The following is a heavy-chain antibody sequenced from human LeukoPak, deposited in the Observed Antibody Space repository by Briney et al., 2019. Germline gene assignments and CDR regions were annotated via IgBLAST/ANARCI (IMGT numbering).Heavy chain of an antibody. Sequence: PSETLSLTCTVSGGSISSYYWSWIRQPPGKGLEWIGYIYYSGSTNYNPSLKSRVTISVDTSKNQFSLKLSSVTAADTAVYYCARGVEDYVWGSYRYYFDYWGQGTLVTVSS. CDR2: IYYSGST. V-gene: IGHV4-59*01. D-gene: IGHD3-16*02. J-gene: IGHJ4*02. CDR3: ARGVEDYVWGSYRYYFDY. CDR1: GGSISSYY.